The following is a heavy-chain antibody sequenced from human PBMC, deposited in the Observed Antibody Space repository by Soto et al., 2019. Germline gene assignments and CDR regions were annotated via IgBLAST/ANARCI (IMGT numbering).Heavy chain of an antibody. CDR2: ISNDGRNE. D-gene: IGHD5-12*01. J-gene: IGHJ4*02. CDR3: ARDPHRSAFSGYGYFDY. Sequence: GGSLRLSCAASEFIFSNYDMHWVRQAPGKGLEWVAGISNDGRNEYYADSVKGRFTISRDNSKNTLYLQMNSLRGEDTAVYYCARDPHRSAFSGYGYFDYWGQGT. V-gene: IGHV3-30*01. CDR1: EFIFSNYD.